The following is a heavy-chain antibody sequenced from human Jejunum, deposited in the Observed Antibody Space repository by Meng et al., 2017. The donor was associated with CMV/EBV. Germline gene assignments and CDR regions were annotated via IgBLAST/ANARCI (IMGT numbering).Heavy chain of an antibody. CDR2: ISTHSTYI. CDR3: AGGFCGSTTCYREFDY. Sequence: GKEGELGSAISTHSTYISYAAAGKGRFTTSSDNAKNASYLQVNSRRAEETAVYYCAGGFCGSTTCYREFDYWGQGTRVTVSS. V-gene: IGHV3-21*01. D-gene: IGHD2-2*01. J-gene: IGHJ4*02.